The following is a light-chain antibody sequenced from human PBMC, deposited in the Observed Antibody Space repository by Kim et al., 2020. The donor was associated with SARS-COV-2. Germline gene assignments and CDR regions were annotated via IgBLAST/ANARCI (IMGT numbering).Light chain of an antibody. CDR2: RTS. J-gene: IGKJ2*02. CDR1: QTFGTN. Sequence: EIVMTQSPATLSVYPGERATLSCRASQTFGTNLAWYQQKPGQAPRLLIYRTSTRATGVPARFSGSGSGTEFTLTISSLQSDDFATYYCQQYINWPLPCTFGQGTKLEI. CDR3: QQYINWPLPCT. V-gene: IGKV3-15*01.